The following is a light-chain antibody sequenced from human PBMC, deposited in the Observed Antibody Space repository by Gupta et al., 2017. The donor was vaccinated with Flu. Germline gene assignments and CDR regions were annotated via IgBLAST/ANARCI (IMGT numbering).Light chain of an antibody. CDR2: GNS. Sequence: QSVLTQPPSVSGAPGQRVTISCTGSSSNIGAGYDVHWYQQLPGTAPKLLIYGNSNRPSGVPDRFSGSKSGTSASLAITGLQAEDEADYYCQSYDSSRSGPGVFGTGTKVTVL. J-gene: IGLJ1*01. V-gene: IGLV1-40*01. CDR1: SSNIGAGYD. CDR3: QSYDSSRSGPGV.